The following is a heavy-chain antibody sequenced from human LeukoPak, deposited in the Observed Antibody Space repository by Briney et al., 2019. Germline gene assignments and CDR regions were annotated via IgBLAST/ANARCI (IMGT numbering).Heavy chain of an antibody. Sequence: ASVKVSCKASGGTFSSYAISWVRQAPGQGLEWVGRIIPIFGTANYAQKFQGRVTITTDESTSTAYMELSSLRSEDTAVYYCATDCGGDCYSGGGWGQGTLVTVSS. CDR3: ATDCGGDCYSGGG. V-gene: IGHV1-69*05. CDR1: GGTFSSYA. CDR2: IIPIFGTA. J-gene: IGHJ4*02. D-gene: IGHD2-21*02.